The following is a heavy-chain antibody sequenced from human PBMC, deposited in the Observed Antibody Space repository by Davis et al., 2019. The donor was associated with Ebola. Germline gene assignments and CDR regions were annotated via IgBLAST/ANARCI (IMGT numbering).Heavy chain of an antibody. CDR2: ISVFNGDT. Sequence: ASVKVSCKASGYTFTDFGISWVRQAPGQGLEWVGWISVFNGDTKYAQSLQGRVTMTTDTSTSTAYMDLRSLRSDDTAVYFCARDTVRGYCSSTRCPRLLFDKWGQGTLVTGSS. CDR1: GYTFTDFG. CDR3: ARDTVRGYCSSTRCPRLLFDK. D-gene: IGHD2-2*01. J-gene: IGHJ4*02. V-gene: IGHV1-18*04.